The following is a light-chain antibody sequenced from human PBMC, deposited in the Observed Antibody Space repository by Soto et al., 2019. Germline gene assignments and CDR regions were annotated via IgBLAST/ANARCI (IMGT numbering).Light chain of an antibody. CDR3: QQYNYWPRT. J-gene: IGKJ1*01. CDR2: GTS. V-gene: IGKV3-15*01. Sequence: EVVLTQSPGTLSLSPGERATLSCRASQSVGSNLAWYQQKPGHAPRLLIYGTSTRATDIPARFSGSGSGTEFTLTISSLQSEDFAIYYCQQYNYWPRTFGPGTMV. CDR1: QSVGSN.